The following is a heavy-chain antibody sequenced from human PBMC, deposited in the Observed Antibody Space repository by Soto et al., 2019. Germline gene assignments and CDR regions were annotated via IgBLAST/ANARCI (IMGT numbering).Heavy chain of an antibody. D-gene: IGHD2-2*01. CDR1: GFTFTSSA. Sequence: GASVKVSCKASGFTFTSSAVQWVRQARGQRLEWIGWIVVGSGNTNYAQKFQERVTITRDMSTSTAYMELSSLRSEDTAVYYCAAASRVPAAMMGAFDIWGQGTMVTVSS. CDR3: AAASRVPAAMMGAFDI. J-gene: IGHJ3*02. V-gene: IGHV1-58*01. CDR2: IVVGSGNT.